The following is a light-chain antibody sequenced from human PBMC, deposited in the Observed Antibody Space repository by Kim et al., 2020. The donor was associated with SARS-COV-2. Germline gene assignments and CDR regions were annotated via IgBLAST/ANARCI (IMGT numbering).Light chain of an antibody. V-gene: IGKV1-9*01. CDR2: AAS. CDR1: QGISNY. J-gene: IGKJ1*01. Sequence: ASIGDTFTIACRASQGISNYLAWYQQAPVKAPKLLIYAASTLQSGVPSRFTGSGSGTEFSLTISSLEPEDFATYYCQQLSTYPRTFGQGTKVDIK. CDR3: QQLSTYPRT.